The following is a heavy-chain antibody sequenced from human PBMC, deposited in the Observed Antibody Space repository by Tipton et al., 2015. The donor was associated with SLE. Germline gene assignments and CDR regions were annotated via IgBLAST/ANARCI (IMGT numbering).Heavy chain of an antibody. CDR2: IYPGDSDT. CDR1: GFSFSSYW. Sequence: QLVQSGAELKKPGESLKISCKGSGFSFSSYWIAWVRQMPGKGLEWMGIIYPGDSDTRYSPSFQGQVTFSADKSIRTAYLQWCSLKASDTAMYYCARVYYNFGVGSDYYYYMDVWGKGTTVTVSS. CDR3: ARVYYNFGVGSDYYYYMDV. J-gene: IGHJ6*03. V-gene: IGHV5-51*03. D-gene: IGHD3-3*01.